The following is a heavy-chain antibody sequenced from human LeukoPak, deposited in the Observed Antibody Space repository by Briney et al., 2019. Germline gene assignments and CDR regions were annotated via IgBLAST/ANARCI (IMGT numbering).Heavy chain of an antibody. Sequence: GGSLRLSCAASGFTVSSNYMSWVRQAPGKGLEWVSVIYSGGSTYYADSVKGRFAISRDNSKNTLYLQMNSLRAEDTAVYYCARDPTVVTPGGDYWGQGTLVTVSS. J-gene: IGHJ4*02. D-gene: IGHD4-23*01. CDR2: IYSGGST. CDR3: ARDPTVVTPGGDY. CDR1: GFTVSSNY. V-gene: IGHV3-66*01.